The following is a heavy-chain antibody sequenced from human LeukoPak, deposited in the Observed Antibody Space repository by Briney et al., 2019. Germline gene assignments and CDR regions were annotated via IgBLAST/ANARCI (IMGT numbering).Heavy chain of an antibody. J-gene: IGHJ5*02. CDR2: ITGSSSSI. CDR1: GFIFSTYS. CDR3: ARDSGSSSSWFDP. V-gene: IGHV3-48*01. D-gene: IGHD6-6*01. Sequence: GGSLRLSCKVSGFIFSTYSMNWVRQAPGKGLEWVSYITGSSSSIYYADSVKGRFTISRDNAKNTLYLQMNSLRAEDTAVYHCARDSGSSSSWFDPWGQGTLVTVSS.